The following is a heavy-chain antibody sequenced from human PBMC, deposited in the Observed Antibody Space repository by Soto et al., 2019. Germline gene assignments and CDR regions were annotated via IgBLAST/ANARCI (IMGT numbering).Heavy chain of an antibody. CDR3: ARAPETPSILGVALPYFFDY. CDR2: IFYSGSF. CDR1: GVSISSGTSC. J-gene: IGHJ4*02. Sequence: SETLSLTCTVSGVSISSGTSCWSWIRQRPGKGLEWIGYIFYSGSFYYTPSLRGRVMILADTSKNQFTLRLSSVTAADTAVYYCARAPETPSILGVALPYFFDYWGQGALVTVSS. D-gene: IGHD3-3*01. V-gene: IGHV4-31*03.